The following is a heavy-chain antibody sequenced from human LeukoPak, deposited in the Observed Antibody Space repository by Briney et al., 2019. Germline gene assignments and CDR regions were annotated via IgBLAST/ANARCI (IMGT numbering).Heavy chain of an antibody. J-gene: IGHJ6*02. D-gene: IGHD6-25*01. V-gene: IGHV1-18*01. CDR2: ISAYNGNT. CDR1: GYTFTSYG. CDR3: ARRLPGDYYYYGIDV. Sequence: ASVKVSCKASGYTFTSYGISWVRQAPGQGLEWMGWISAYNGNTNYAQKLQGRVTMTTDTSTSTAYMGLRSLRSDDTAVYYCARRLPGDYYYYGIDVWGQGTTVTVSS.